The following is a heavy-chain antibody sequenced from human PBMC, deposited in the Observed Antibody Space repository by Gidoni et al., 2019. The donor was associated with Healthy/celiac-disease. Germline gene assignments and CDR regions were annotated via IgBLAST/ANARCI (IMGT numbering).Heavy chain of an antibody. CDR1: GFTFSSYS. V-gene: IGHV3-21*01. CDR3: ARDLREGVVITTGAFDI. Sequence: EVQLVESGGGLVKPGGSLRLSCAASGFTFSSYSMNWVRPAPGKGLEWVSSISSSSSYIYYADSVKGRFTISRDNAKNSLYLQMNSLRAEDTAVYYCARDLREGVVITTGAFDIWGQGTMVTVSS. D-gene: IGHD3-22*01. J-gene: IGHJ3*02. CDR2: ISSSSSYI.